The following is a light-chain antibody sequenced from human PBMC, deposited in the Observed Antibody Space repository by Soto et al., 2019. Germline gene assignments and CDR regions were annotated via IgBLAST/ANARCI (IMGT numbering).Light chain of an antibody. Sequence: DIQMTQPPSSLSASVGDRVTITCRASQSISNYLNWYQQKPGKAPKLLIYAASSLQSGVPSRFSGSGSGTDFTLTISSLQGEDFATYYCQQSYSTPLTFGGGTKVEIK. CDR3: QQSYSTPLT. J-gene: IGKJ4*01. V-gene: IGKV1-39*01. CDR1: QSISNY. CDR2: AAS.